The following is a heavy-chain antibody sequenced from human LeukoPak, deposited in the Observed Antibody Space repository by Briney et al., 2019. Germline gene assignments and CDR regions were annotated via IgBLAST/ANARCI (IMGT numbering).Heavy chain of an antibody. CDR1: GGSLSSGGYS. V-gene: IGHV4-30-2*01. CDR3: ARAEDLGAFDI. J-gene: IGHJ3*02. CDR2: IYHSGST. D-gene: IGHD2-15*01. Sequence: SQTLSLTCAVSGGSLSSGGYSWNWLRQPPGKGLEWIGYIYHSGSTYYNPSLKSRVTISVDRSKNQFSLKLSSVTAADTAVYYCARAEDLGAFDIWGQGTMVTVSS.